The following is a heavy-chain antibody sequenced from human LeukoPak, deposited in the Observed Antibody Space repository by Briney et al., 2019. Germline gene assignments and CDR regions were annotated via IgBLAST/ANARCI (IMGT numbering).Heavy chain of an antibody. Sequence: SETLSLTCTVSGGSISSSSYYWGWIRQPPGKGLERIGSIYYSGSTYYNPSLKSRVTISVDTSKNQFSLKLSSVTAADTAVYYCARRSTSCYGCWSTDYWGQGTLVTVSS. CDR1: GGSISSSSYY. CDR2: IYYSGST. J-gene: IGHJ4*02. CDR3: ARRSTSCYGCWSTDY. D-gene: IGHD2-2*01. V-gene: IGHV4-39*01.